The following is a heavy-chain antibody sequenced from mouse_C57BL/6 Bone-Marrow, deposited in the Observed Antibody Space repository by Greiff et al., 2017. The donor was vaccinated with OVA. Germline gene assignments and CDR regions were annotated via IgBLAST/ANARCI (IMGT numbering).Heavy chain of an antibody. J-gene: IGHJ3*01. CDR1: GYAFSSSW. V-gene: IGHV1-82*01. CDR2: IYPGDGDT. CDR3: AREGDEDGYYPWFAY. D-gene: IGHD2-3*01. Sequence: QVQLQQSGPELVKPGASVKISCKASGYAFSSSWMNWVKQRPGKGLEWIGRIYPGDGDTNYNGKFKGKATLTADKSSSTAYMQLSSLTSEDSAVYFCAREGDEDGYYPWFAYWGQGTLVTVSA.